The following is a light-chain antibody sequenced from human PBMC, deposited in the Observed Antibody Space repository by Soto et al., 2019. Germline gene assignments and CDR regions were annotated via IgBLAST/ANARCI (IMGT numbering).Light chain of an antibody. CDR1: SSDVGFYNF. CDR3: SSYRSSNTPVV. Sequence: QSALTQFVSVSGSPGQSITISCTGASSDVGFYNFVSWYQQYPGKAPKLLIYDVSKRPSGVPNRFSASKSGNTASLTISGLQAEDEADYYCSSYRSSNTPVVFGGGTKLTVL. J-gene: IGLJ3*02. CDR2: DVS. V-gene: IGLV2-14*03.